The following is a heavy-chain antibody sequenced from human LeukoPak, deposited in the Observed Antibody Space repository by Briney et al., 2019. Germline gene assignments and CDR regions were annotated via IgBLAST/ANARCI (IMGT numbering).Heavy chain of an antibody. J-gene: IGHJ4*02. CDR2: IYYSGST. CDR1: GGSVSSYY. V-gene: IGHV4-59*02. CDR3: ARGDGDYDY. D-gene: IGHD2-21*01. Sequence: PSETLSLTXTVSGGSVSSYYWSWIRQPPGKGLEWIGYIYYSGSTNYNPSLKSRVTISVDTSKNQFSLKLSSVTAADTAVYYCARGDGDYDYWGQGTLVTVSS.